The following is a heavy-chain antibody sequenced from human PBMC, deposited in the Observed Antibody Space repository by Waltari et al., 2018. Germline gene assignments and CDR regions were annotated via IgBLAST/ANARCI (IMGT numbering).Heavy chain of an antibody. CDR1: GYAFNNYG. CDR3: ARDRRISLSQSTNYFDY. Sequence: QVQLVQSGAEVKKPGASVKVACKASGYAFNNYGISWVRQARGQGLEWMAWISTELGDSNYAHKIQGRVTLTTDTSTSTVYLELRSLRSDDTGVYYCARDRRISLSQSTNYFDYWGQGTLVTVAS. CDR2: ISTELGDS. J-gene: IGHJ4*02. V-gene: IGHV1-18*01.